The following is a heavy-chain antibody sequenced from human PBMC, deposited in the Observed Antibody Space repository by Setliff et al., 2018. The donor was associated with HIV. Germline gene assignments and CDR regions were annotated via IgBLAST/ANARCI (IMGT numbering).Heavy chain of an antibody. V-gene: IGHV1-18*01. CDR2: ISNYNGNT. CDR1: DHTFTNYG. D-gene: IGHD1-26*01. CDR3: ARASGGNSVENGFDI. J-gene: IGHJ3*02. Sequence: ASVKVSCKTSDHTFTNYGIYWVRQAPGQGLEWMGWISNYNGNTNYAQKLHGRVTMTTDTSTRTAYMEMRGLTYDDTAVYYCARASGGNSVENGFDIWGQGTMVTVSS.